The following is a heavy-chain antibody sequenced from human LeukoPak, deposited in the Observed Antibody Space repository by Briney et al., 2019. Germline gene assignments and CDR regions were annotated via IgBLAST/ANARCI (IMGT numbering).Heavy chain of an antibody. V-gene: IGHV1-8*01. CDR2: MNPNSGNT. D-gene: IGHD2-2*01. CDR3: ASSGAVVPAAYHLYYYGMDV. J-gene: IGHJ6*02. Sequence: GASVKVSCKASGYTFISYDINWVRQATGQGLEWMGWMNPNSGNTGYAQKFQGRVTMTRNTSISTAYMELSSLRSEDTAVYYCASSGAVVPAAYHLYYYGMDVWGQGTTVTVSS. CDR1: GYTFISYD.